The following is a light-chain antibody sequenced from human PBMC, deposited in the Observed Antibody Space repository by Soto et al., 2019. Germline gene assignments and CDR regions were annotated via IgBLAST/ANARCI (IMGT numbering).Light chain of an antibody. V-gene: IGKV1-33*01. CDR1: QSISSY. Sequence: DIQXSHSFRPRPALIGERVSSNCRASQSISSYLNWYKQKQGKEXKXXIXDASNLETGVPSRFSGSGSGTDFTFTISSRKPEDIETYDCKNYDGLPATFGQGQRMEVK. CDR3: KNYDGLPAT. J-gene: IGKJ5*01. CDR2: DAS.